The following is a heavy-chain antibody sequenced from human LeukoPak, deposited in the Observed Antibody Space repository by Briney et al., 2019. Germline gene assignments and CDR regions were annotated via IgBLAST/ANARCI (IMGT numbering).Heavy chain of an antibody. J-gene: IGHJ4*02. Sequence: GGSLRLSCVASGFTFSSYAMSWVRQAPGKGLEWVSAISGSGVTTNYADSVKGRFTISRDSSKSTLYLQMNSLRAEDTAVYFCAKGGPQFFDYWGQGSLVTVSS. D-gene: IGHD5-24*01. CDR1: GFTFSSYA. V-gene: IGHV3-23*01. CDR2: ISGSGVTT. CDR3: AKGGPQFFDY.